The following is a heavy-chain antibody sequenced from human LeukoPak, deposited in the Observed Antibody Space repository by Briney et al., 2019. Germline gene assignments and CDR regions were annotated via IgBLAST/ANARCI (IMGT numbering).Heavy chain of an antibody. CDR1: GFTFSSYS. Sequence: PGGSLRLSCAASGFTFSSYSMTWVRQAPGKGLEWVSSISSSSSYIYYADSVKGRFTISRDNAKNSLYLQMNSLRAEGTAVYYCARGTVLRYFDWKGPAFDYWGQGTLVTVSS. J-gene: IGHJ4*02. D-gene: IGHD3-9*01. CDR3: ARGTVLRYFDWKGPAFDY. CDR2: ISSSSSYI. V-gene: IGHV3-21*01.